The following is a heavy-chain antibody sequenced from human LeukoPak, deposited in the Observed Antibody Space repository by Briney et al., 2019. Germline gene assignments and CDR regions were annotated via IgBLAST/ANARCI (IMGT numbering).Heavy chain of an antibody. CDR1: GFTFSTYA. CDR2: ITHNGGST. CDR3: ARARIQLWLDAFDI. D-gene: IGHD5-18*01. V-gene: IGHV3-64*01. J-gene: IGHJ3*02. Sequence: GGSLRLSCAASGFTFSTYAMHWVRQAPGRGLEYVSAITHNGGSTYYVNSVKDRFTISRDNSKNTLYLQMGSLRAEDMAVYYCARARIQLWLDAFDIWGQGTMVTVSS.